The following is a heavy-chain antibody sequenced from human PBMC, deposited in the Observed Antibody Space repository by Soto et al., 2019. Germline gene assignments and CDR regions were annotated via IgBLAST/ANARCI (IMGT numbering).Heavy chain of an antibody. CDR1: GGSISSYY. CDR2: IYYSGST. CDR3: ASQIDTAMAYFDH. V-gene: IGHV4-59*08. Sequence: PSETLSLTCTVSGGSISSYYWSWIRQPPGKGLEWIGYIYYSGSTNYNPSLKSRVTISVDTSKNQFSLKLSSVTAADTAVYYCASQIDTAMAYFDHWCQGTRVTVSS. J-gene: IGHJ4*02. D-gene: IGHD5-18*01.